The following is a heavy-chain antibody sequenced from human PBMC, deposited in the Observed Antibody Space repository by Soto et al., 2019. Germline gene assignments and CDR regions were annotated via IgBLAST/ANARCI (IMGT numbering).Heavy chain of an antibody. CDR3: ARSHLAYCGGDCYTPVAY. CDR1: GGTFSSYA. V-gene: IGHV1-69*13. D-gene: IGHD2-21*02. Sequence: GASVKVSCKASGGTFSSYAISWVRQAPGQGLEWMGGIIPIFGTANYAQKFQGRVTITADESTSTAYMELSSLRSEDTAVYYCARSHLAYCGGDCYTPVAYWGQGTLVTVSS. J-gene: IGHJ4*02. CDR2: IIPIFGTA.